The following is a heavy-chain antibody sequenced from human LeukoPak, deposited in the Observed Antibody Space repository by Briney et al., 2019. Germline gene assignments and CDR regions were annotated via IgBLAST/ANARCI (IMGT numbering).Heavy chain of an antibody. D-gene: IGHD6-13*01. CDR3: ARSSSWCGDWFDP. V-gene: IGHV1-2*02. J-gene: IGHJ5*02. CDR1: GYTFTSYY. Sequence: ASVKVSCKASGYTFTSYYMHWVRQAPGQGLEWMGWINPNSGGTNYAQKFQGRVTMTRDTSISTAYMELSRLRSDDTAVYYCARSSSWCGDWFDPWGQGTLVTVSS. CDR2: INPNSGGT.